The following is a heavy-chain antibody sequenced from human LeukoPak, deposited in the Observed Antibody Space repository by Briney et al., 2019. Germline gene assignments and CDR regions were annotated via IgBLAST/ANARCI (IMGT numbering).Heavy chain of an antibody. V-gene: IGHV4-61*01. CDR2: IYYSGST. J-gene: IGHJ4*02. D-gene: IGHD1-7*01. CDR3: ARGITGSTRAQY. Sequence: SETLSLTCTVSGGSVSSGSYYWTWIRQPPGKGLEWIGYIYYSGSTNYNTSLKSRVTISIDTSKNQFSLKLSSVTAADTAMYYCARGITGSTRAQYWGQGTLVTVSS. CDR1: GGSVSSGSYY.